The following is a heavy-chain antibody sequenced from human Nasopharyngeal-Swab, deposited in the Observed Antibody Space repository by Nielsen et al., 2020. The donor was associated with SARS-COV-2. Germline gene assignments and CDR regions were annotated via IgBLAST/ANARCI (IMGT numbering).Heavy chain of an antibody. CDR2: ISSSGSTI. CDR3: VRDNSGWLNWFHP. CDR1: GCSFSSYN. J-gene: IGHJ5*02. Sequence: GESLKISCAASGCSFSSYNMNWVRQAPGKGPEWVSYISSSGSTIYYADSVKGRFTISRDNAKNSLYMQMNSLRAEDTAVYYCVRDNSGWLNWFHPWGQGTLVTVSS. V-gene: IGHV3-48*04. D-gene: IGHD6-19*01.